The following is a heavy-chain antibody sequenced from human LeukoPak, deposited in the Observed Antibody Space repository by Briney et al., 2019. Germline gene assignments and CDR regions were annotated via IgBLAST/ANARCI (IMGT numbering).Heavy chain of an antibody. CDR3: AKNHYYDSSGYYSPHFDY. CDR1: GFTFSSYG. J-gene: IGHJ4*02. V-gene: IGHV3-30*18. CDR2: ISYDGSNK. Sequence: GESLRLSCAASGFTFSSYGMHWVRQAPGKGLEWVAVISYDGSNKYYADSVKGRFTISRDNSKNTLYLQMNSLRAEDTAVYYCAKNHYYDSSGYYSPHFDYWGQGTLVTVSS. D-gene: IGHD3-22*01.